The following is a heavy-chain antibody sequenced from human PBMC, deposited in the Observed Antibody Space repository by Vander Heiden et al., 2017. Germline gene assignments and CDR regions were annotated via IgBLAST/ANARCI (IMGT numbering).Heavy chain of an antibody. D-gene: IGHD3-16*01. J-gene: IGHJ4*02. CDR2: IYHSGST. CDR1: GVSISRGGYS. Sequence: QLQLQESGSGLVKPSQTLSLTCAVSGVSISRGGYSWSWIRQRPGKGLEWIGYIYHSGSTYYNPSLKSRVTISIDRSKNQFSLKLSSVTAADTAVYYCARVPRFGYYFDYWGQGTLVTVSS. CDR3: ARVPRFGYYFDY. V-gene: IGHV4-30-2*01.